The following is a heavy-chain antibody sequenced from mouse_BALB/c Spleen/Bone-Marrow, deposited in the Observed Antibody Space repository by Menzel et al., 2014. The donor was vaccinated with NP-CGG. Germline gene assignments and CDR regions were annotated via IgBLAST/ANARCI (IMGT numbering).Heavy chain of an antibody. CDR2: ISTYYGDA. CDR1: GYTFTDYA. CDR3: ARQITTLFYAMDY. J-gene: IGHJ4*01. D-gene: IGHD1-1*01. V-gene: IGHV1-67*01. Sequence: VQAVESGAELVTPGVSVKISCKGSGYTFTDYAMHWVKQSHAKSLEWIGVISTYYGDASYNQKFKDKATLTADKSSSTAYMQLSSLTSEDSAVYYCARQITTLFYAMDYWGQVPSVTVSP.